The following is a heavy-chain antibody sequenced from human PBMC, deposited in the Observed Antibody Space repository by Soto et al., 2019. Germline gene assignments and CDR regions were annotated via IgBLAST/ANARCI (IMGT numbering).Heavy chain of an antibody. V-gene: IGHV1-3*01. D-gene: IGHD3-10*01. CDR1: GYTFTSYA. CDR3: ARDTALPYYYGSGSYASLDY. J-gene: IGHJ4*02. Sequence: QVQLVQSGAEVKKPGASVKVSCKASGYTFTSYAMPWVRQAPGQRLEWMGWINAGNGNTKYSQKFQGRVSITRDTSARPAYMGLSSLRSEDTAVYYCARDTALPYYYGSGSYASLDYWGQGTLVTVSS. CDR2: INAGNGNT.